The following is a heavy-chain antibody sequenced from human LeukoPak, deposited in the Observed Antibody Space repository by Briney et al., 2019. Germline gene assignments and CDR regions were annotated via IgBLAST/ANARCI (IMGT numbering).Heavy chain of an antibody. CDR1: GFTFSSHA. J-gene: IGHJ6*02. V-gene: IGHV3-23*01. CDR2: ISGTGGST. CDR3: ASPLPGGHYYYGMDV. Sequence: GGSLRLSCGASGFTFSSHAMTWVRQAPGKGLEWVSSISGTGGSTHYADSVKGRFTISRDNSKNTLYLQMNSLRAEDTAVYYCASPLPGGHYYYGMDVWGQGTTVTVSS. D-gene: IGHD3-10*01.